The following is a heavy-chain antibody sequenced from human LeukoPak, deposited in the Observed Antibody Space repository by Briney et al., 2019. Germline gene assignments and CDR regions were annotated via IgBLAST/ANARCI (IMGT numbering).Heavy chain of an antibody. D-gene: IGHD1-26*01. J-gene: IGHJ4*02. Sequence: SETLSLTCTVSGGSISSYYWSWIRQPPGKGLEWIGYIYYSGSTNYNPSLKSRVTISVDTSKNQFSLKLSSVTAADTAVYYCARGPPSAGHYDYWGQGTLVTVSS. CDR2: IYYSGST. CDR1: GGSISSYY. CDR3: ARGPPSAGHYDY. V-gene: IGHV4-59*01.